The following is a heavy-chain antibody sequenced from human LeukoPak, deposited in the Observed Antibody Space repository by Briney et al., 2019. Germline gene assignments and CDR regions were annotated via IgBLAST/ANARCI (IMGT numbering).Heavy chain of an antibody. CDR2: ISAYNGNT. CDR3: ARVFNPKDIVVVVAAGDNWFDP. Sequence: ASVKVSCKASGYTFTSYGISWVRQAPGQGLEWMGWISAYNGNTNYAQKLQGRVTMTTDTSTSTAYMELRSLRSDDTAVYYCARVFNPKDIVVVVAAGDNWFDPWGQGTLVTVSS. CDR1: GYTFTSYG. D-gene: IGHD2-15*01. J-gene: IGHJ5*02. V-gene: IGHV1-18*01.